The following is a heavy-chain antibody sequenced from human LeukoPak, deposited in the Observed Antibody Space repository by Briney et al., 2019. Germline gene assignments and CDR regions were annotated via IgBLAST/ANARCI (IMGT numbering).Heavy chain of an antibody. Sequence: SVKVSCKASGGTFSSYAISWVRQAPGQGLEWMGGIIPIFGTANYAQKFQGRVTITTDESTSTAYLELSSLRSEDTAVYYCARDGGSSTIFGVVIPYFDYWGQGTLVTVSS. D-gene: IGHD3-3*01. CDR2: IIPIFGTA. CDR1: GGTFSSYA. V-gene: IGHV1-69*05. CDR3: ARDGGSSTIFGVVIPYFDY. J-gene: IGHJ4*02.